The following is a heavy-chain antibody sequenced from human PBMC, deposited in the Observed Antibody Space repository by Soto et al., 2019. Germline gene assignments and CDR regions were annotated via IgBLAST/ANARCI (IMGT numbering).Heavy chain of an antibody. CDR1: GFTFSEYG. J-gene: IGHJ4*02. CDR2: IVREGTEQ. Sequence: QVQLVESGGGVVQPGSSLRLLCAASGFTFSEYGMHWVRQAPGKGLEWRAVIVREGTEQYCADSVQGPFTISRDNSKNTLYLQMNSLRVDETAAYYCARDDDSPDSGFVCWGQGTLLTVSP. CDR3: ARDDDSPDSGFVC. V-gene: IGHV3-33*01. D-gene: IGHD6-25*01.